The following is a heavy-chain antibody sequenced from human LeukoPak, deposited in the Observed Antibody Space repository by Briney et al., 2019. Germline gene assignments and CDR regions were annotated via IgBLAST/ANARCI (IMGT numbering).Heavy chain of an antibody. V-gene: IGHV3-21*01. CDR3: ARATHQRDYYDSSGYPLGY. D-gene: IGHD3-22*01. CDR1: GFTFSSYS. Sequence: SGGSLRLSCAASGFTFSSYSMNWVRQAPGKGLEWVSSISSSSSYIYYADSVKGRFTISRDNAKNSLYLQMNSLRAEDTAVYYCARATHQRDYYDSSGYPLGYWGQGTLVTVSS. CDR2: ISSSSSYI. J-gene: IGHJ4*02.